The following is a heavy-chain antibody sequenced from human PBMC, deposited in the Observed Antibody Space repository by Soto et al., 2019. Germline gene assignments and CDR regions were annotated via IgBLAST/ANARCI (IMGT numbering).Heavy chain of an antibody. Sequence: GGSLRLSCAASGFTINRNDMYWVRQAPGKGLEWVAVMSFDGNHQHYADSVEGRFTISRDNSKNTLSLEMNSLRRDDTAVYYCASCERFPRVGVDYYALDVWGQGTTVTVSS. CDR2: MSFDGNHQ. V-gene: IGHV3-30*03. CDR3: ASCERFPRVGVDYYALDV. J-gene: IGHJ6*02. CDR1: GFTINRND. D-gene: IGHD3-3*01.